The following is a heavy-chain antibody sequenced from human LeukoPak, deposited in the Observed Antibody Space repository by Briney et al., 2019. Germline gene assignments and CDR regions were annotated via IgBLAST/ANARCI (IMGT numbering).Heavy chain of an antibody. CDR2: ISAHNGNT. D-gene: IGHD3-3*01. CDR1: GYTFTRYT. Sequence: ASVKVSCKASGYTFTRYTISWVRQAPGQGLEWMGWISAHNGNTSYAQKLQGRDTMTTDTSTSTAYMELRSLRSDDTAVYFCVRITIFVDYFDYWGQGTLVTVSS. CDR3: VRITIFVDYFDY. V-gene: IGHV1-18*01. J-gene: IGHJ4*02.